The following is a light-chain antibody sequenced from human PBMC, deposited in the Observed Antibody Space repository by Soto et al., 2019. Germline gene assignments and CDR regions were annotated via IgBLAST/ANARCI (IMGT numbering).Light chain of an antibody. CDR1: SSNIGSNT. CDR3: AASHDSRNGWV. Sequence: QSVLTQPPSMSGTPGQRVTISCSGSSSNIGSNTVNWYQQLPGTAPKLLIYSSDQRPSGVPDRVSGSKSGTSASLAISGLQSEDEADYYCAASHDSRNGWVFGGGTKLTVL. CDR2: SSD. J-gene: IGLJ3*02. V-gene: IGLV1-44*01.